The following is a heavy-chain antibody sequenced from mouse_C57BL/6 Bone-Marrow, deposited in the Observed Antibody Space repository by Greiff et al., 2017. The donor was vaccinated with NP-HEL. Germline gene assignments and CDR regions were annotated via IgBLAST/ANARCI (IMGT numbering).Heavy chain of an antibody. CDR3: ARGVYGYDGVAY. J-gene: IGHJ3*01. Sequence: QVQLQQPGAELVMPGASVKLSCKASGYTFTSYWMHWVKQRPGQGLEWIGEIDPSDSYTNYNQKFKGKSTLTVDNSSSTAYMQLSSLTSEDSAVYYCARGVYGYDGVAYWGQGTLVTVSA. V-gene: IGHV1-69*01. CDR2: IDPSDSYT. CDR1: GYTFTSYW. D-gene: IGHD2-2*01.